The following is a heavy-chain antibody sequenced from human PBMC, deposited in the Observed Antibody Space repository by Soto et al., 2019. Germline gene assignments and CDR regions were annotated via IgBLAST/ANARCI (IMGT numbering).Heavy chain of an antibody. Sequence: QVQLQESGPGLVKPSETLSLTCTVSGGPISTYYWSWIRQSPGQGLEWIGFISYIGTTQYNPSFKSRVTISVETSKNQFSLSLTSVSAADTAVYYCARDAGYQLTGAFDIWGPGTMVAVAS. CDR2: ISYIGTT. J-gene: IGHJ3*02. CDR3: ARDAGYQLTGAFDI. CDR1: GGPISTYY. D-gene: IGHD2-2*01. V-gene: IGHV4-59*01.